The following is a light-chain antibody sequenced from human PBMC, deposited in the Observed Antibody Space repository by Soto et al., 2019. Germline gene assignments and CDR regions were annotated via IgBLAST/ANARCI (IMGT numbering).Light chain of an antibody. J-gene: IGLJ2*01. Sequence: QSALTQPPSASGSPGQSVTISCTGTSSDVGGYNYVSWYQQHPGKAPKLMISEVSNRPSGVPDRFSGSKSGNTASLTVSGLQAEDEAYYYCSSFAGNNNLVFGGGTKVTVL. V-gene: IGLV2-8*01. CDR3: SSFAGNNNLV. CDR2: EVS. CDR1: SSDVGGYNY.